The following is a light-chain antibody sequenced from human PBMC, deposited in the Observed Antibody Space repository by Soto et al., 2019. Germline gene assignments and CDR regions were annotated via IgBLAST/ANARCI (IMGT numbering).Light chain of an antibody. V-gene: IGKV1-6*01. CDR1: QGIRDE. J-gene: IGKJ1*01. CDR3: LQDYDYPRT. Sequence: IQLTQSPSFLSASVGDRVTITCRASQGIRDELGWYQQKAGKAPNLLISAASRLQSGVPSRFSGRGSGTDFTLTISSLQPEDFATYYCLQDYDYPRTFGQGTKVDIK. CDR2: AAS.